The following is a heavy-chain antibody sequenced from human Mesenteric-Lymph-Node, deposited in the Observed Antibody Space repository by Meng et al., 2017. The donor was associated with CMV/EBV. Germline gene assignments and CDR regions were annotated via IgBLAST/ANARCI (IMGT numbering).Heavy chain of an antibody. CDR3: ARDARYCTGGSCF. Sequence: AAARFTFNTYNCHWVRQAPGKGLEWVAVISYDGSNKYYADSVKGRFTISRDNSKNTLYLQMNSLTAEDTAVYYCARDARYCTGGSCFWGQGTLVTVSS. CDR2: ISYDGSNK. CDR1: RFTFNTYN. J-gene: IGHJ4*02. D-gene: IGHD2-15*01. V-gene: IGHV3-30-3*01.